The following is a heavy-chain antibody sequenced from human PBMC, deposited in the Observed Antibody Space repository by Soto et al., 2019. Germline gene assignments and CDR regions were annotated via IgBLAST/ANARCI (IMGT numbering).Heavy chain of an antibody. CDR3: VRMASSETLNWFDP. Sequence: AAVKVSCKASESTFMNYGISWVRQATGQGLEWMGWMNPNSGNTGYALKFQGRVSMTRNTSIYTVYLELSSLASDDTSVYYCVRMASSETLNWFDPWGQGTLVTVSS. V-gene: IGHV1-8*01. CDR2: MNPNSGNT. D-gene: IGHD3-16*01. CDR1: ESTFMNYG. J-gene: IGHJ5*02.